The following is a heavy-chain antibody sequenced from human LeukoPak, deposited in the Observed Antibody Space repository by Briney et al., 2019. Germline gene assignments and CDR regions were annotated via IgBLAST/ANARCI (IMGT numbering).Heavy chain of an antibody. CDR1: GYTFTGYY. CDR3: ARVTHTELSTWFDP. V-gene: IGHV1-69*13. Sequence: ASVKVSCKAPGYTFTGYYMHWVRQAPGQGLEWMGGIIPIFGSSNYAQKFQGRVTITADESTTTAYMELSSLRSEDTAVYYCARVTHTELSTWFDPWGQGTLVTVSS. CDR2: IIPIFGSS. J-gene: IGHJ5*02. D-gene: IGHD5-18*01.